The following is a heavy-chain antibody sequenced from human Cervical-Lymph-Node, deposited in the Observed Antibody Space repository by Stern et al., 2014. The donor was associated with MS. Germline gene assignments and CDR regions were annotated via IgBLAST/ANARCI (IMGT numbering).Heavy chain of an antibody. Sequence: VQLVESGPGLVKPSQTLSLTCTVSGGSLSSGGYYWSWLRQHPGKGLEWIGYIYDSGSTYYNPSLKSRVTISVDTSKNQFSLKLSSVTAADTAVYYCAAELGGSYYFDYWGQGTLVTVSS. D-gene: IGHD1-26*01. J-gene: IGHJ4*02. CDR1: GGSLSSGGYY. CDR2: IYDSGST. CDR3: AAELGGSYYFDY. V-gene: IGHV4-31*03.